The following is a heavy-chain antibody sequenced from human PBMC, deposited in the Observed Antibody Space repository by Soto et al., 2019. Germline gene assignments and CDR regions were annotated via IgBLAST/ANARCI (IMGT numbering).Heavy chain of an antibody. V-gene: IGHV3-23*01. CDR2: IAGSGGDI. D-gene: IGHD1-26*01. CDR1: GFTFSNYA. Sequence: GGSLRLSCTASGFTFSNYAMSWVRQAPGKGLEWVSSIAGSGGDISYADSVKGRFTISRDNSKNTLYLQMDSLRAEDTAIYYCAKKYRGTYPFDYWGQGTLVTVSS. CDR3: AKKYRGTYPFDY. J-gene: IGHJ4*02.